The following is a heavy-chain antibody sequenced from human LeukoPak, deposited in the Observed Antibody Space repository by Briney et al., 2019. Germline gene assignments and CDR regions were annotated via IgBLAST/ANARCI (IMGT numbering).Heavy chain of an antibody. CDR1: GGSISNYY. CDR3: ARHSGSYWGAMDV. CDR2: IYYSGNT. D-gene: IGHD1-26*01. J-gene: IGHJ6*01. V-gene: IGHV4-59*08. Sequence: PSETLSLTCTVSGGSISNYYWSWIRQPPGKGLEWIGYIYYSGNTNYNPSLKSRVTISVDTSKNQFSLKLSSVTAADTAVYFCARHSGSYWGAMDVWXQGTTVTVSS.